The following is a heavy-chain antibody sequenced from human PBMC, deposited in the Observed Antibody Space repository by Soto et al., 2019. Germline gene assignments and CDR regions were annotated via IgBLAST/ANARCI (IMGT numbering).Heavy chain of an antibody. V-gene: IGHV4-59*01. Sequence: KASETLSLTCTVSGGSISNYYCNWIRQPPGKGLEWIGSSSYSGSTNYNPSLKSRVTISVDTSKNQLSLRLSSVTAADTAVYYCVRGRTWFDSWGQGTLVTVSS. CDR2: SSYSGST. CDR1: GGSISNYY. J-gene: IGHJ5*01. CDR3: VRGRTWFDS.